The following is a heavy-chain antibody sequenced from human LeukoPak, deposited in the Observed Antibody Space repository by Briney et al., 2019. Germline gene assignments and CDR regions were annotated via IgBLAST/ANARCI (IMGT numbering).Heavy chain of an antibody. CDR3: ARQTYSKGSFFDY. CDR1: GFTFRSYS. D-gene: IGHD2-15*01. J-gene: IGHJ4*02. Sequence: GSLRPSCSASGFTFRSYSTNWVRQAPGEGPEGGSYISSSSSTIYYADSVKGRFTISRGNAKNSLYLQMNSLRAEDTAVYYCARQTYSKGSFFDYWGQGTLVTVSS. V-gene: IGHV3-48*01. CDR2: ISSSSSTI.